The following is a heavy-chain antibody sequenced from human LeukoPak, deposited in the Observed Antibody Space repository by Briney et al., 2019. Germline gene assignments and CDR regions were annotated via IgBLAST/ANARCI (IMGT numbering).Heavy chain of an antibody. CDR3: ARDRGGDAFDI. CDR2: LNIDGGTT. J-gene: IGHJ3*02. V-gene: IGHV3-74*01. Sequence: GRSLRLSCAASGFTFSSYGMHWVRQAPGKGLVWVSRLNIDGGTTIYADSVKGRFTISRDNAKNTLYLQMNSLRAEDTAVYYCARDRGGDAFDIWGQGTMVTVYS. CDR1: GFTFSSYG.